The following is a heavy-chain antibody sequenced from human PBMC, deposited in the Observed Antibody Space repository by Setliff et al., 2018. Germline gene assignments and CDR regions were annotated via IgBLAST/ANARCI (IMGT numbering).Heavy chain of an antibody. Sequence: RASVKVSCKASGYTFTSYGISWVRQAPGQGLEWMGWITPNSGGTNYAQKFQGRVTMTRDTSITTAFMELSRLRSDDTAVYYCARGPYSSGWYYFDYWGQGTLVTVSS. J-gene: IGHJ4*02. V-gene: IGHV1-2*02. CDR2: ITPNSGGT. CDR3: ARGPYSSGWYYFDY. CDR1: GYTFTSYG. D-gene: IGHD6-19*01.